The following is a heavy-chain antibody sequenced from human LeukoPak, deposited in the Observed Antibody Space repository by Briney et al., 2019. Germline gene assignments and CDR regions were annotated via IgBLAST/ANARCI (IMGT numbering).Heavy chain of an antibody. V-gene: IGHV5-51*01. CDR2: IYPGDSDT. Sequence: GESLKISCKGSGYSFTSYWIGWVRQMPGKGLEWMGIIYPGDSDTRYSPSFQGQVTISADKSISTAYLQWSSLRAEDTAVYYCARSVTAARRGWVSADREVYYFDYWGQGTLVTVSS. D-gene: IGHD1-14*01. CDR3: ARSVTAARRGWVSADREVYYFDY. J-gene: IGHJ4*02. CDR1: GYSFTSYW.